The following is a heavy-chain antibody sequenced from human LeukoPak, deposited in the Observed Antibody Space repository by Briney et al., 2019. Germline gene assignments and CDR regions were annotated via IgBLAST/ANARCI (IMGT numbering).Heavy chain of an antibody. D-gene: IGHD3-22*01. CDR2: ITSSSSYI. CDR1: GFTFSTYT. V-gene: IGHV3-21*01. CDR3: ARHVVAVGFDY. Sequence: GGSLRLSCAASGFTFSTYTMNWVRQAPGEGLEWVSSITSSSSYIYYADSVKGRFTISRDNAKNSLYLQMNSLRVEDTAVYYCARHVVAVGFDYWGQGTLVTVSS. J-gene: IGHJ4*02.